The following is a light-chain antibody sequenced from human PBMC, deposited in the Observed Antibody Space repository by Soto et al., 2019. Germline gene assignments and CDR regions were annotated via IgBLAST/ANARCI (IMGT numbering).Light chain of an antibody. CDR2: DAS. J-gene: IGKJ4*01. CDR1: QSVGYH. V-gene: IGKV3-11*01. CDR3: QQRSNWPPVT. Sequence: RVLTQSKDTLSFSQGERANLSCRASQSVGYHLAWYQQKPGQAPRLLIYDASNRATGIPARFSGSGSGTDFTLAISSLEPEDFAVYYCQQRSNWPPVTFGGGTKVDIK.